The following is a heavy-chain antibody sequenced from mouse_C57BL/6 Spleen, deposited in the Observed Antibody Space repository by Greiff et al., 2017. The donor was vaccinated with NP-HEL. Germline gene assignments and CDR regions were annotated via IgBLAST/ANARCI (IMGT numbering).Heavy chain of an antibody. V-gene: IGHV7-4*01. Sequence: EVQLMESGGGLVQPGASLRLSCAASGFTFTDYYMSWVRQPPGKAPEWLALLRNKANGYTTEYTASVKGRFTISRDNSQNILYLQMNTLRAEDSATYYCVKAVRGYEAMDYWGQGTSVTVSS. CDR3: VKAVRGYEAMDY. CDR1: GFTFTDYY. CDR2: LRNKANGYTT. J-gene: IGHJ4*01.